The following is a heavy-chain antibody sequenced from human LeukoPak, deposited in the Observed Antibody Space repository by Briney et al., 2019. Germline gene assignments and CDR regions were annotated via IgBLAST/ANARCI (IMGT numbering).Heavy chain of an antibody. CDR3: ARVMYYYGSGSLDY. V-gene: IGHV3-21*01. CDR1: DYG. J-gene: IGHJ4*02. Sequence: PGGSLRLSCAASDYGMSWVRQAPGKVLEWVSSISSSSTYIFYADSVKGRFTISRDDAKNSLYLQMNSLRAEDTAVYYCARVMYYYGSGSLDYWGQGTLVTVSS. CDR2: ISSSSTYI. D-gene: IGHD3-10*01.